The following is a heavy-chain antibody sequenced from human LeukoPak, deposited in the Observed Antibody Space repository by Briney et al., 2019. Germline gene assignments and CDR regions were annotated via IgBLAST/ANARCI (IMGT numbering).Heavy chain of an antibody. CDR3: ARGRGWYDDAFDI. V-gene: IGHV3-20*04. J-gene: IGHJ3*02. D-gene: IGHD6-19*01. CDR2: LNWNGAST. CDR1: GFTFDDYG. Sequence: GGCLRLSCAASGFTFDDYGLSWVRQVPGKGLEWVSGLNWNGASTGYADSVKGRFTISRDNAKNSLYLQMNSLRAEDTAVYYCARGRGWYDDAFDIWGQGTMVTVSS.